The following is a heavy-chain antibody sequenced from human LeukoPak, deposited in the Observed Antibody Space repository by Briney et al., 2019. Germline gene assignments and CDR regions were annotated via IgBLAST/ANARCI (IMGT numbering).Heavy chain of an antibody. Sequence: SETLSLTCTVSGGSIDDYYWSWIRQPPGKGLEWIEYIYYTGSTSYNPSLQSRLTISIDTSKTQFSLRLTSVTAADTAVYFCARGVTQWGQGTLVTVSS. CDR1: GGSIDDYY. CDR2: IYYTGST. CDR3: ARGVTQ. V-gene: IGHV4-59*01. D-gene: IGHD2-21*02. J-gene: IGHJ4*02.